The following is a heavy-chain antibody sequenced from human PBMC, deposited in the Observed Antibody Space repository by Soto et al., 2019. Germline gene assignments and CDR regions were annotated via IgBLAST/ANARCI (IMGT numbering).Heavy chain of an antibody. J-gene: IGHJ5*02. CDR1: GFTFSSAA. V-gene: IGHV3-23*01. D-gene: IGHD4-4*01. CDR3: AKSLDIHYKNWFDP. Sequence: EVQILESGGSLVQPAGSLRLSCAASGFTFSSAAMNWVRQAPGKGLEWVSIISGSDSRTYYADSVKGRFTISRDNSKNTLYLDMNSLRAEDTAVYCCAKSLDIHYKNWFDPWGQGTLVTVSS. CDR2: ISGSDSRT.